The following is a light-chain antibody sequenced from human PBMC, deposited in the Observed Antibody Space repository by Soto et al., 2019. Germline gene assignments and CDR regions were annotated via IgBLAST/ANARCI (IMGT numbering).Light chain of an antibody. CDR1: QFIRRY. CDR3: QQRGDWPT. CDR2: EAS. Sequence: EVVLTQSPATLSLSPGERATLSCRASQFIRRYLAWYQHKPGHAPRLLIYEASTRATCIPARFSGSGSGTDFTLTISSLEPEDFAIYYCQQRGDWPTFGPGTRLEIK. V-gene: IGKV3-11*01. J-gene: IGKJ5*01.